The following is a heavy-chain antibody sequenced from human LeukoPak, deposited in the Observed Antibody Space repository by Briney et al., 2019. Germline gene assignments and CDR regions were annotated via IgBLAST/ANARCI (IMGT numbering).Heavy chain of an antibody. V-gene: IGHV3-23*01. CDR3: AKDSETDLPQYSSSSRWFDP. CDR2: MSGSGGRT. Sequence: GGSLRLSCAASGFTFSGYGMSWVRQAPGKGLEWVSAMSGSGGRTYYADSVKGRFTISRDNSKNTLYLQMNSLRAEDTAVYYCAKDSETDLPQYSSSSRWFDPWGQGTLVTVSS. CDR1: GFTFSGYG. J-gene: IGHJ5*02. D-gene: IGHD6-6*01.